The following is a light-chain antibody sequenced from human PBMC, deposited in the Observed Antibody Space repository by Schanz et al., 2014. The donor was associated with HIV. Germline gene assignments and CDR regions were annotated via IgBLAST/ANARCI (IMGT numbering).Light chain of an antibody. J-gene: IGKJ3*01. Sequence: DIVMTQSPSSLSASVGDRVTITCRASQDISSYLAWYQQRSGRAPKFLIYGASTLQSGVPSRFSGSGSGTEFTLTITNLQPEDFATYYCQQVNSYPFTFGPGTKVDV. CDR1: QDISSY. V-gene: IGKV1-9*01. CDR3: QQVNSYPFT. CDR2: GAS.